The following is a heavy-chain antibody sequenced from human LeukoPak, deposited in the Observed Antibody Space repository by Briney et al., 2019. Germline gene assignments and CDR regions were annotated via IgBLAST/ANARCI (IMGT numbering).Heavy chain of an antibody. D-gene: IGHD6-6*01. V-gene: IGHV3-72*01. CDR2: TRNKANSFTT. J-gene: IGHJ2*01. CDR3: AKAGILQASSSGLQYFDL. Sequence: PGGSLRLSCAASGFTLSDHYVDWVRQAPGKGLEWVGRTRNKANSFTTEYAASVKGRFIISRDDSKNSLSLQMNSLRADDTAVYHCAKAGILQASSSGLQYFDLWGRGTLVTASS. CDR1: GFTLSDHY.